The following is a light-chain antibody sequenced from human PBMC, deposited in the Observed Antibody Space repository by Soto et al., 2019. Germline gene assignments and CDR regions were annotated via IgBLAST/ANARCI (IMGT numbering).Light chain of an antibody. CDR3: CSYATTTL. Sequence: QSVLTQPASVSGSPGQSITISCTGTSSDVGSYDLVSWYQQHPGNAPKLMIYEVSKRPSGVSDRFSGSKPGNTASLTISGLQADDEADYYCCSYATTTLFGGGTKLTVL. CDR2: EVS. J-gene: IGLJ2*01. V-gene: IGLV2-23*02. CDR1: SSDVGSYDL.